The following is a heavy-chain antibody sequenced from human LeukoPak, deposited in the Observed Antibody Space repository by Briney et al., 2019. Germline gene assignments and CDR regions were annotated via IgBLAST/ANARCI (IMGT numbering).Heavy chain of an antibody. CDR1: GGSFSGYY. J-gene: IGHJ6*02. Sequence: SETLSLTCAVYGGSFSGYYWSWIRQPPGKGLEWIGEINHSGSTNYNPSLKSRVTISVDTSKNQFSLKLSSVTAEDTAVYYCARAYYDFWSGYIPSVSLYYYYGMDVWGQGTTVTVSS. CDR2: INHSGST. D-gene: IGHD3-3*01. CDR3: ARAYYDFWSGYIPSVSLYYYYGMDV. V-gene: IGHV4-34*01.